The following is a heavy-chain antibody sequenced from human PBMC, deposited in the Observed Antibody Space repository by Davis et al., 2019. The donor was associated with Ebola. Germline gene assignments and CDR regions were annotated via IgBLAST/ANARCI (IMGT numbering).Heavy chain of an antibody. Sequence: ASVKVSCKASGYTFTGYYMHWVRQAPGQGLEWMGWINPNSGGTNYAQKFQGRVTMTRDTSISTAYMELSRLRSDDTAVYYCARDLEGRDGDSWSHYYYYMDVWGKGTTVTVSS. J-gene: IGHJ6*03. V-gene: IGHV1-2*02. D-gene: IGHD6-13*01. CDR2: INPNSGGT. CDR1: GYTFTGYY. CDR3: ARDLEGRDGDSWSHYYYYMDV.